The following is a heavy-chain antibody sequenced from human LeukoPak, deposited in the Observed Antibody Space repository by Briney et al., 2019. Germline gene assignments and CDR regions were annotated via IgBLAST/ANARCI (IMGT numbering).Heavy chain of an antibody. J-gene: IGHJ6*02. CDR1: GFSFDDYA. CDR3: ARILRPGSGMDV. V-gene: IGHV3-9*01. D-gene: IGHD4-17*01. Sequence: SGGSLRLSCVASGFSFDDYAINWVRQAPGKGLEWVSGIRWKSGSIAYADSVKGRFTISRDNAKNSLYLQMNSLRAEDTAVYYCARILRPGSGMDVWGQGTTVIVSS. CDR2: IRWKSGSI.